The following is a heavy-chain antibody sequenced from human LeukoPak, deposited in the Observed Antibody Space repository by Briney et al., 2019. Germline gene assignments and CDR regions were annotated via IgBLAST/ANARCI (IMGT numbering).Heavy chain of an antibody. D-gene: IGHD1-26*01. J-gene: IGHJ5*02. Sequence: PGGSLRLSCAASGFTFSSYAMTWVRQAPGKGLEWVSSISGSGDYTNYAGSVKGRFTISRDNAKNSLYLQMRSLRAEDTAVYYCAREWESRGGDKFDPWGQGTLVTVSS. CDR2: ISGSGDYT. CDR1: GFTFSSYA. V-gene: IGHV3-23*01. CDR3: AREWESRGGDKFDP.